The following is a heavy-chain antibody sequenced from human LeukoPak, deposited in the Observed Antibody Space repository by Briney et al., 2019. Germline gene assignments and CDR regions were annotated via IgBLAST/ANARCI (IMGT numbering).Heavy chain of an antibody. Sequence: PSETLSLTCTVSGGSISSGDDYWGWIRQPPGKGLEWPGSIEYSESTYYNPSLQSPITMSVDASNNQFSLDLHSVTAADRAVYFCAKHFPYSGGFPEYFQDWGQGTLVTVSS. CDR1: GGSISSGDDY. D-gene: IGHD1-26*01. V-gene: IGHV4-39*01. CDR3: AKHFPYSGGFPEYFQD. CDR2: IEYSEST. J-gene: IGHJ1*01.